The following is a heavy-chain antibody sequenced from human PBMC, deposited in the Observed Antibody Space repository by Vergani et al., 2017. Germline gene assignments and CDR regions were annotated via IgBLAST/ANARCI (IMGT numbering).Heavy chain of an antibody. CDR3: ASKRGACRAAYCHSYDF. V-gene: IGHV4-39*01. J-gene: IGHJ4*02. D-gene: IGHD2-15*01. Sequence: QVQLQESGPGLVQPSETLSLTCTVSGDSVISTDYHWGWIRQPPGKGLEWIGSMDYSGSTSYNPSLESRLSISFETPKNQFSLRRTSVTAADTDVYYCASKRGACRAAYCHSYDFWGQGTLVGVSS. CDR1: GDSVISTDYH. CDR2: MDYSGST.